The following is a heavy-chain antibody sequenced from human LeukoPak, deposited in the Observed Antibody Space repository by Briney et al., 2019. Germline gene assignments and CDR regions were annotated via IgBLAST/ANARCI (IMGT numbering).Heavy chain of an antibody. CDR2: ISAYSGNT. V-gene: IGHV1-18*01. D-gene: IGHD6-13*01. CDR1: GYTFTSYG. CDR3: ARGPTSSSWYQANYYYYYGMDV. J-gene: IGHJ6*02. Sequence: ASVKVSCKASGYTFTSYGISWVRQAPGHRLEWVGWISAYSGNTNYAQKLQGRVTMTTDTSTSTAYMELRSLRSDDTAVYYCARGPTSSSWYQANYYYYYGMDVWGQGTTVTVSS.